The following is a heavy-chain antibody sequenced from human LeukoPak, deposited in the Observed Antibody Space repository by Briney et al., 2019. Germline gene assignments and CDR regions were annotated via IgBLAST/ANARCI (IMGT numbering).Heavy chain of an antibody. J-gene: IGHJ4*02. V-gene: IGHV3-30*02. Sequence: GGSLRLFCAASGFSFSDYGMHWVRQAPGKGLEWVAYIGHDGRDIYYADSVKGRFTISRDNSKNTVHLQMNSLKVEDTAVYYCASYLIGGWSCDHWGQGTLVTVSS. CDR1: GFSFSDYG. CDR2: IGHDGRDI. D-gene: IGHD3-16*01. CDR3: ASYLIGGWSCDH.